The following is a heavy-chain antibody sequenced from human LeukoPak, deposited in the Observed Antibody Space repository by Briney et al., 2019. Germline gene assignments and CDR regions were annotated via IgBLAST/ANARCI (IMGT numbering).Heavy chain of an antibody. V-gene: IGHV4-34*01. CDR3: VSGTTVTNFAY. CDR2: INHSGST. J-gene: IGHJ4*02. CDR1: GGSFSGYY. D-gene: IGHD4-17*01. Sequence: SETLSLTCAVYGGSFSGYYWSWIRQPPGKGLEWIGEINHSGSTNYNPSLKSRVTISVDTSKNQFSLKLTSVTAADTAVYYCVSGTTVTNFAYWGQGTLVTVSS.